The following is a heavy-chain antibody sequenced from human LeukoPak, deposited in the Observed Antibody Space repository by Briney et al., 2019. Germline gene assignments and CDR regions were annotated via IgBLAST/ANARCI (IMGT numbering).Heavy chain of an antibody. CDR2: IYYSGSS. Sequence: SEALSLTCTVSGGSISSGGYYWSWIRQHPGKGLEWIGYIYYSGSSYYNPSLKSRVTISVDTSKNQFSLKLSSVTAGDTAVYYCARGLAAYYYYGMDVWGQGTTVTVSS. J-gene: IGHJ6*02. V-gene: IGHV4-31*03. CDR1: GGSISSGGYY. D-gene: IGHD6-13*01. CDR3: ARGLAAYYYYGMDV.